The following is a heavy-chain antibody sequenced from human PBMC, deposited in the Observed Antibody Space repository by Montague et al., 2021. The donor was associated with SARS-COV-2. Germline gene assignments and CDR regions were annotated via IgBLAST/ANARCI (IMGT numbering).Heavy chain of an antibody. J-gene: IGHJ4*02. Sequence: ETLSLTCIVSGSSVRSYFWSWIRQPPGKGLEWIGNIYDSGSTNYNPSLKSRVTISVDTSKNQFSLKLSAVTAADTAVYYCARENTVTTFGGPYYIDSWGQGTLVTVSA. CDR2: IYDSGST. V-gene: IGHV4-59*02. CDR1: GSSVRSYF. D-gene: IGHD4-17*01. CDR3: ARENTVTTFGGPYYIDS.